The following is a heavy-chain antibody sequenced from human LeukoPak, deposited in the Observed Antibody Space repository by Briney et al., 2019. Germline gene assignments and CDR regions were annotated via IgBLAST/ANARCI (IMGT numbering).Heavy chain of an antibody. CDR3: ARRPYSSSWYTSKKNWFDP. Sequence: SETLSLTCAVYGGSFSGYYRSWIRQPPGKGLEWIGEINHSGSTNYNPSLKSRVTISVDTSKNQFSLKLSSVTAADTAVYYCARRPYSSSWYTSKKNWFDPWGQGTLVTVSS. CDR2: INHSGST. D-gene: IGHD6-13*01. V-gene: IGHV4-34*01. CDR1: GGSFSGYY. J-gene: IGHJ5*02.